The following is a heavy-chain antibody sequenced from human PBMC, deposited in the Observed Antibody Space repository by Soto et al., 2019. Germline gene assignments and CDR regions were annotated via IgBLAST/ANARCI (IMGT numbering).Heavy chain of an antibody. J-gene: IGHJ4*02. Sequence: EVQLLESGGDLVQPGGSLKLSCAGSGFTFSSYAMSWVRQAPRKGLEWVSAISGSGGSTYYADSVKGRVTISRDNSKNTLYLQMNSLRAEDTAVYYCAKDRGNSRQQLTCFDYWGQGTLVTVSS. CDR2: ISGSGGST. V-gene: IGHV3-23*01. D-gene: IGHD6-13*01. CDR1: GFTFSSYA. CDR3: AKDRGNSRQQLTCFDY.